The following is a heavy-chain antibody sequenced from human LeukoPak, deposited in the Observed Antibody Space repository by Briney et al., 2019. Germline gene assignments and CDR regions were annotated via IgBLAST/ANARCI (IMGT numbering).Heavy chain of an antibody. V-gene: IGHV4-59*12. Sequence: SETLSLTCTVSGDSISSYYWSWIRQPPGKGLEWIGYIYHSGSTYYNPSLKSRVTISVDRSKNQFSLKLSSVTAADTAVYYCARGVSRFLEWFDYWGQGTLVTVSS. CDR3: ARGVSRFLEWFDY. D-gene: IGHD3-3*01. CDR2: IYHSGST. CDR1: GDSISSYY. J-gene: IGHJ4*02.